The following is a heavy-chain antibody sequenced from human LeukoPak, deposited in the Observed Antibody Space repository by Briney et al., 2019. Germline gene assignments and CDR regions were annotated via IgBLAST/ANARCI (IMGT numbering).Heavy chain of an antibody. CDR1: GYSISSGYY. Sequence: SETLSLTCAVSGYSISSGYYWGWIRQPPGKGLEWIVSIYHSGSTYYNPSLKSRVTISVDTSKNQFSLKLSSVTAADTAVYYCARDQLGCSGGSCQNWFDPWGPGTLVTVSS. CDR3: ARDQLGCSGGSCQNWFDP. V-gene: IGHV4-38-2*02. CDR2: IYHSGST. J-gene: IGHJ5*02. D-gene: IGHD2-15*01.